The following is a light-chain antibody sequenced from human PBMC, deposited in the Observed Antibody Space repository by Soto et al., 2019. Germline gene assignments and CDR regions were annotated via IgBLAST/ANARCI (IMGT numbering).Light chain of an antibody. CDR1: SSDVGSYYP. CDR2: EVN. J-gene: IGLJ1*01. V-gene: IGLV2-23*02. CDR3: CSYAGDTAFFV. Sequence: QSALTQPASMCGSPGQSITISCTGTSSDVGSYYPVSWFQQHPGKAPKLIIYEVNKRPSGVSDRFSGSKSGNTASLTISGLQAADEAEYYCCSYAGDTAFFVFGTGTKVTVL.